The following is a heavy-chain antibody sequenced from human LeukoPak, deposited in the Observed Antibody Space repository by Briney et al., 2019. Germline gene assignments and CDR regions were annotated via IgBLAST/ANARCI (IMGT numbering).Heavy chain of an antibody. Sequence: ASVKVSCKASGYTFTGYYMHWVRQAPGQGLEWMGWISAYNGNTNYAQKLQGRVTMTTDTSTSTAYMELRSLRSDDTAVYYCARVSGTYYDILTGYWGTYYYYYMDVWGKGTTVTISS. D-gene: IGHD3-9*01. J-gene: IGHJ6*03. CDR2: ISAYNGNT. CDR3: ARVSGTYYDILTGYWGTYYYYYMDV. V-gene: IGHV1-18*04. CDR1: GYTFTGYY.